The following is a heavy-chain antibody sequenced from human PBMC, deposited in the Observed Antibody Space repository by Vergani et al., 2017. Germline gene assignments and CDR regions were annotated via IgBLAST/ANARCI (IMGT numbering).Heavy chain of an antibody. CDR1: GFTFSSYS. Sequence: EVQLVESGGGLVQPGGSLRLSCAASGFTFSSYSMNWVRQAPGKGLEWVSSISDTGSYIYYSDSVKGRFTISRDNSKNTLSLQMNSLTAEDTAIYYCAGPQGTSAYYYGGFDYWGQGILVTVSS. CDR2: ISDTGSYI. D-gene: IGHD3-22*01. J-gene: IGHJ4*02. V-gene: IGHV3-21*04. CDR3: AGPQGTSAYYYGGFDY.